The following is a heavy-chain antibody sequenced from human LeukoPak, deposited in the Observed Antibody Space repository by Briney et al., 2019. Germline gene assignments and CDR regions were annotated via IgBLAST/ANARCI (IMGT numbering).Heavy chain of an antibody. CDR3: AKEGGEFNYYYYGMDV. CDR1: GFTFSNYW. J-gene: IGHJ6*02. Sequence: GGSLRLSCAASGFTFSNYWMSWVRQAPGKGLEWVANIKQDESEKYYVDSVKGRFTISRDNAKDSLYLQMNSLRAEDTAVYYCAKEGGEFNYYYYGMDVWGQGTTVTVSS. CDR2: IKQDESEK. D-gene: IGHD3-10*01. V-gene: IGHV3-7*01.